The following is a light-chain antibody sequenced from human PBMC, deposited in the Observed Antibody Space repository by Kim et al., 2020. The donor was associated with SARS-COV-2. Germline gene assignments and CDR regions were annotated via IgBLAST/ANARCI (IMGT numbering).Light chain of an antibody. CDR2: EDN. Sequence: NFMLTQPHSVSESPGKTVTISCTGSSGSIASNYVQWYQQRPGSAPTTVIYEDNQRPSGVPDRFSVSIDSSSNSASLTISGLKTEDEADYYCQSYDSSTWVFGGGTQLTVL. CDR3: QSYDSSTWV. V-gene: IGLV6-57*02. CDR1: SGSIASNY. J-gene: IGLJ3*02.